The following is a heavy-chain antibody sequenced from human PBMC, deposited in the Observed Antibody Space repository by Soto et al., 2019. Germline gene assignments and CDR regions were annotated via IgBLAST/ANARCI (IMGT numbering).Heavy chain of an antibody. J-gene: IGHJ5*02. Sequence: PSETLSLTFSVSGGSISSGYWTWIRQPPGKGLEWIGCIYYGGSINYNPSLKSRFIISVDTAKNQFSLRLSSVSAADTAVYYCTGAYYDVSGYSLDPWGQGTSVTVSS. CDR3: TGAYYDVSGYSLDP. CDR2: IYYGGSI. CDR1: GGSISSGY. D-gene: IGHD3-22*01. V-gene: IGHV4-59*01.